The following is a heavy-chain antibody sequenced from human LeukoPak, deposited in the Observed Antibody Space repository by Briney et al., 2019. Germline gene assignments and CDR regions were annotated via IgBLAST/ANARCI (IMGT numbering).Heavy chain of an antibody. CDR1: GFTFSSYG. D-gene: IGHD3-3*01. CDR2: ISYDGSNK. J-gene: IGHJ4*02. V-gene: IGHV3-30*03. CDR3: ARAALGLLDPFDY. Sequence: PGRSLRLSCAASGFTFSSYGMHWVRQAPGKGLEWVAVISYDGSNKYYADSVKGRFTISRDNSKNTLYLQMNSLTTEDTAVYYCARAALGLLDPFDYWGQGTLVTVSS.